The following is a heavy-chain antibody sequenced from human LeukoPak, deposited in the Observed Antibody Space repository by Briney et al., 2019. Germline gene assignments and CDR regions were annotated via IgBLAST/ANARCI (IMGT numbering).Heavy chain of an antibody. CDR2: IYSGGST. D-gene: IGHD4-23*01. J-gene: IGHJ1*01. CDR3: ARSTVVTPGAEYFQH. V-gene: IGHV3-53*01. CDR1: GFTVSSDS. Sequence: PGGSLRLSCTVSGFTVSSDSMSWVRQAPGKGLEWVSFIYSGGSTHYSDSVKGRFTISRDNAKNSLYLQMNSLRAEDTAVYYCARSTVVTPGAEYFQHWGQGTLVTVSS.